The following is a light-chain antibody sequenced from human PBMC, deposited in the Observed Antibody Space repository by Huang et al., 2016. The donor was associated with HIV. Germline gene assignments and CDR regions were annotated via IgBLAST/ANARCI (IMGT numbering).Light chain of an antibody. CDR1: QSVRSY. V-gene: IGKV3-11*01. Sequence: EIVLTQSPATLSLSPGERATLYCRASQSVRSYLAWYQKKPGQAPRLRNDDASTRATGIPARFSGSVSGTDFTLTISSLEPEDFAVYYCQQRSNWPPITFGQGTRLEIK. CDR2: DAS. J-gene: IGKJ5*01. CDR3: QQRSNWPPIT.